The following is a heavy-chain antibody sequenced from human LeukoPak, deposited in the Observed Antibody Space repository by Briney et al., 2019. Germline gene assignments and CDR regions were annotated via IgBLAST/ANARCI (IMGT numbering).Heavy chain of an antibody. CDR1: GASINSGGYY. D-gene: IGHD3-9*01. J-gene: IGHJ6*03. V-gene: IGHV4-61*02. CDR3: ARSGASYDILTGYHYYYYYYMDV. Sequence: PSETLSLTCTVSGASINSGGYYWSWIRQPAGKGLEWIGRIYNSGSTNYNPSLKSRVTILVDTSKNLFSLKLTSVTAADTAVYYCARSGASYDILTGYHYYYYYYMDVWGKGTTVTVSS. CDR2: IYNSGST.